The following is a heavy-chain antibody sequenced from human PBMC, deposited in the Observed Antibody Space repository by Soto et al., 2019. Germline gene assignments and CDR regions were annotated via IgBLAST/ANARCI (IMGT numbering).Heavy chain of an antibody. D-gene: IGHD1-26*01. V-gene: IGHV4-39*01. Sequence: QLQLQESGPGLVKPSGPRSLPATFPGGPISIIIYYWGGIRQPPGRGLEWIGSIYYSGGTYYNPPLKSRVTISVDTSKNQFSLKLSSVTAAGTAVYYCARIEEGELSIDYWGQGTLVTVSS. CDR3: ARIEEGELSIDY. CDR2: IYYSGGT. CDR1: GGPISIIIYY. J-gene: IGHJ4*02.